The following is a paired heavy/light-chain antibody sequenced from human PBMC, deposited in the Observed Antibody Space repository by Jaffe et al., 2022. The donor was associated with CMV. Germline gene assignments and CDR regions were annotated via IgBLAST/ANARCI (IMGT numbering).Heavy chain of an antibody. CDR2: ISGSGGST. V-gene: IGHV3-23*01. Sequence: EVQLLESGGGLVQPGGSLRLSCAASGFTFSSYAMSWVRQAPGKGLEWVSAISGSGGSTYYADSVKGRFTISRDNSKNTLYLQMNSLRAEDTAVYYCVEWFGERSDYWGQGTLVTVSS. D-gene: IGHD3-10*01. J-gene: IGHJ4*02. CDR1: GFTFSSYA. CDR3: VEWFGERSDY.
Light chain of an antibody. CDR3: LQHNSYPPYT. J-gene: IGKJ2*01. Sequence: DIQMTQSPSAMSASVGDRVTITCRASQGISNYLAWFQQKPGKVPKRLIYAASSLQSGVPSRFSGSGSGTEFTLTISSLQPEDFATYYCLQHNSYPPYTFGQGTKLEIK. V-gene: IGKV1-17*03. CDR2: AAS. CDR1: QGISNY.